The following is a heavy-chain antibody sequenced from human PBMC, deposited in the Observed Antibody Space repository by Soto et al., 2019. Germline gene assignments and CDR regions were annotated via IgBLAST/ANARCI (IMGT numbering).Heavy chain of an antibody. Sequence: QVQLVQSGAEVKKPGASVKVSCKASGYTFTGYYMHWVRQAPGQGLEWMGWINPNSGGTNYAQKFQGWITMTRDTSIRTAYMELSRLRSDDTAVYYCARASLRITIFGVVIDSNDAFDIWGQGTMVTVSS. J-gene: IGHJ3*02. CDR1: GYTFTGYY. CDR2: INPNSGGT. D-gene: IGHD3-3*01. V-gene: IGHV1-2*04. CDR3: ARASLRITIFGVVIDSNDAFDI.